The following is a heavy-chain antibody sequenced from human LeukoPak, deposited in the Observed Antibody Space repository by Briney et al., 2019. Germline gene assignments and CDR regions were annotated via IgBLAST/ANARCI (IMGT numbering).Heavy chain of an antibody. D-gene: IGHD6-6*01. CDR2: ISGDGGST. Sequence: GGSLRLSCAASGFTFDDYAMHWVRQAPGKGLEWVSLISGDGGSTYYADSVKGRFTISRDNSKNSLYLQMNSLRTEDTALYYRAKVDLGSSGDYWGQGTLVTVSS. J-gene: IGHJ4*02. CDR3: AKVDLGSSGDY. CDR1: GFTFDDYA. V-gene: IGHV3-43*02.